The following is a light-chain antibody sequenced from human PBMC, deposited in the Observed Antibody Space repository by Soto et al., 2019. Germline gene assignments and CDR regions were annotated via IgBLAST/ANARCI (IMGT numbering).Light chain of an antibody. CDR3: QQYDGAPLY. Sequence: EIVLTQSPDTLSLSPGERATLFCRASQTLSINSLAWYQQKPGQAPRLLIYAASTMHTGIPDRFNGSGSGTASARTINRLEHEDLAVYFGQQYDGAPLYLGPGTRVDVK. V-gene: IGKV3-20*01. CDR1: QTLSINS. J-gene: IGKJ3*01. CDR2: AAS.